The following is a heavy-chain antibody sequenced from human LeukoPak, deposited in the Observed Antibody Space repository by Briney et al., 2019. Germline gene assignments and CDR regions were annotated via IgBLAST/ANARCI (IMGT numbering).Heavy chain of an antibody. V-gene: IGHV4-34*01. D-gene: IGHD2-2*01. Sequence: SETLSLTCAVYGGSFSGYYWSWIRQPPGKRLEWIGEINHSGSTNYNPSLKSRVTISVDTSKNQFSLKLSSVTAADTAVYYCARGLRISTPRPYNWFDPWGQGTLVTVSS. CDR1: GGSFSGYY. J-gene: IGHJ5*02. CDR3: ARGLRISTPRPYNWFDP. CDR2: INHSGST.